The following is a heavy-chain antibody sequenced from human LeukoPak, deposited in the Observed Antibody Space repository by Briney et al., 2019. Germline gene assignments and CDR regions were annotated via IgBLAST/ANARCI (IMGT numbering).Heavy chain of an antibody. D-gene: IGHD6-13*01. CDR1: GGSISTYY. J-gene: IGHJ5*02. CDR2: IYYTGST. CDR3: ARLIATTGTADWFDP. V-gene: IGHV4-59*08. Sequence: SETLSLTCTISGGSISTYYWSWIRQPPGKGLELIGYIYYTGSTNYNSSLKSRATISLDTSKNQFSLKLTSVTAADTAVYYCARLIATTGTADWFDPWGPGILVTVSS.